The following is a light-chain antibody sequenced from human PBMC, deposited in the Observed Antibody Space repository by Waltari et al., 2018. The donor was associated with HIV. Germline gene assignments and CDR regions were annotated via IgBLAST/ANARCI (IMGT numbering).Light chain of an antibody. V-gene: IGLV3-19*01. CDR3: QSRDTHNNHVI. Sequence: SSELTQDPVASVALGQTVTITCRGDSLKTYYATWYQCKPHQAPTLIIYDKYKRPSAIPDRFSGSSSSNTAALTITGAQAEDEADYFCQSRDTHNNHVIFGGGTKVSVL. CDR2: DKY. CDR1: SLKTYY. J-gene: IGLJ2*01.